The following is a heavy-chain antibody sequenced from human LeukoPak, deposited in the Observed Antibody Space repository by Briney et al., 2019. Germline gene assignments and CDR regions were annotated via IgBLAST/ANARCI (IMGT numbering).Heavy chain of an antibody. CDR3: ARNPTFDYDFDY. J-gene: IGHJ4*02. D-gene: IGHD4-17*01. CDR2: IYYSGST. CDR1: GGSFSGYY. V-gene: IGHV4-34*01. Sequence: SETLSLTCAVYGGSFSGYYWSWIRQPPGKGLEWIGSIYYSGSTYYNPSLKSRVTISVDTSKNQFSLKLSSVTAADTAVYYCARNPTFDYDFDYWGQGTLVTVSS.